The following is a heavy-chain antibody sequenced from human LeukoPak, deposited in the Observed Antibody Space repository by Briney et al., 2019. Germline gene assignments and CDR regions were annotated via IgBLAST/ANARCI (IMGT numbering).Heavy chain of an antibody. D-gene: IGHD5-18*01. CDR1: EFTFSSYA. J-gene: IGHJ4*02. CDR2: TSGNGGST. V-gene: IGHV3-23*01. Sequence: GGSLRLSCAAAEFTFSSYAMGWVRQAPGKGLEWVSATSGNGGSTYYADSVKGRFTISRDNSKNTLYLQMNSLRAEDTAVYYCAKDRIGKYSYALDVGWEYWGQGTLVTVSS. CDR3: AKDRIGKYSYALDVGWEY.